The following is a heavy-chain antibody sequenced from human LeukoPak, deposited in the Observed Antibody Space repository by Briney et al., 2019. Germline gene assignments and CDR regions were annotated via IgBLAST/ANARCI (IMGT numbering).Heavy chain of an antibody. J-gene: IGHJ5*02. CDR3: ARHSKVVGFDP. V-gene: IGHV4-39*01. CDR1: GGSISSSSYY. CDR2: IYYSGST. Sequence: SDTLSLTFTVSGGSISSSSYYWGWIRQPPGKGLEWIGSIYYSGSTYYNPSLKSRVTISVDTSKNQFSLKLSSVTAADTAVYYCARHSKVVGFDPWGQGTLVTVSS. D-gene: IGHD2-15*01.